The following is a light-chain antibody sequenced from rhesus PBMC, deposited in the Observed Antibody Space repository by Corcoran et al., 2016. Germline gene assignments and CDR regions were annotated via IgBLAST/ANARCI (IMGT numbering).Light chain of an antibody. CDR2: KVV. J-gene: IGKJ2*01. V-gene: IGKV2-65*01. Sequence: DVVMTQSPLALPITPGQPASISCRSSQSLVHSNGNTYLSWFQQKPGQPPRRLIFKVVNRYSGVPDKFSGSGAGTDFTRKISKVEAGDVGVYYCMQYTHIPYSFGQGPKWRSN. CDR3: MQYTHIPYS. CDR1: QSLVHSNGNTY.